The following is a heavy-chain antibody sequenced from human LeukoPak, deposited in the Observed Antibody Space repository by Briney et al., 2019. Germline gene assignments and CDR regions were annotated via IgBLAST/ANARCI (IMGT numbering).Heavy chain of an antibody. J-gene: IGHJ6*03. Sequence: TGGSLSLSCAASGFTFDDFGMSGVRQAPGKGLEWVSGSDWNGGSTGYADSVKGRFTISRDNAKNSLYLQMNSLRAEDTALYYCARVPYDFWSGYDYYYYYMDVWGKGTTVTVSS. CDR2: SDWNGGST. CDR3: ARVPYDFWSGYDYYYYYMDV. V-gene: IGHV3-20*04. D-gene: IGHD3-3*01. CDR1: GFTFDDFG.